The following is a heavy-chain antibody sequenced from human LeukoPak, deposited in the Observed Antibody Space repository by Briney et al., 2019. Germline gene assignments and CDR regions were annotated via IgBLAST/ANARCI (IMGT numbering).Heavy chain of an antibody. CDR2: IYYRGST. Sequence: SETLSLTCTVSGGSNSSYYWSWIRHPPWKGLELIGYIYYRGSTNYNPSLKSRVTISVDTSKNQLSLKLSSVTAADTAVYYCARVYSSGSVDYWGQGTLVTVSS. CDR3: ARVYSSGSVDY. V-gene: IGHV4-59*01. CDR1: GGSNSSYY. J-gene: IGHJ4*02. D-gene: IGHD6-19*01.